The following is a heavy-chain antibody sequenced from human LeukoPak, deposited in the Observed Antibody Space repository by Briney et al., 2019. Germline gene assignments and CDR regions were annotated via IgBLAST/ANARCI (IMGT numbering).Heavy chain of an antibody. CDR2: ISSSGSTI. D-gene: IGHD5-12*01. CDR1: TCVSYE. Sequence: TCVSYEMNCIRQAPGKGLEWVSYISSSGSTIYYADSVKGRFTISRDNAKNSLYLQMNSLRAEDTAVYYCARGPHSGYDSYYFDYWGQGTLVAVSS. V-gene: IGHV3-48*03. CDR3: ARGPHSGYDSYYFDY. J-gene: IGHJ4*02.